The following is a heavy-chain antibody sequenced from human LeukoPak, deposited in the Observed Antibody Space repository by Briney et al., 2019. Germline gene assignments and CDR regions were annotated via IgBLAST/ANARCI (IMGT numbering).Heavy chain of an antibody. CDR3: ARVSGGYYYDSSGYYPWYYFDY. D-gene: IGHD3-22*01. V-gene: IGHV4-31*03. CDR1: VDFLSIRVYY. CDR2: IYYNVST. J-gene: IGHJ4*02. Sequence: PSETLSLTCTVSVDFLSIRVYYWSCTRQHPGKGLDWIGYIYYNVSTYYNPSLKSRVTIAVDTSKNQFSLQLSSVTAADTAVYYCARVSGGYYYDSSGYYPWYYFDYWGQGTLVTVSS.